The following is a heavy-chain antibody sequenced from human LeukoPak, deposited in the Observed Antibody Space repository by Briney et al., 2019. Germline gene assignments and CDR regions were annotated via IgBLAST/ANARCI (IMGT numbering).Heavy chain of an antibody. CDR1: GFTFSNYA. Sequence: GGSLRLSCAATGFTFSNYAIHWGRQAPGKGLEWVAFISDDGSRQHYADSVKGRFTISRDNSKNTLNLQMNSLGAEDTAIYYCAKDLITMVRGSAMDVWGQGTTVTVSS. V-gene: IGHV3-30-3*01. J-gene: IGHJ6*02. CDR2: ISDDGSRQ. D-gene: IGHD3-10*01. CDR3: AKDLITMVRGSAMDV.